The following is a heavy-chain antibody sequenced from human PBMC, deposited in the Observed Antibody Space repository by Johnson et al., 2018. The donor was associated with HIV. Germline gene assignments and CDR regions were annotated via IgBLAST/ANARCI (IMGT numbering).Heavy chain of an antibody. D-gene: IGHD2-2*01. CDR2: ISGSTI. J-gene: IGHJ3*02. Sequence: VQLVESGGGLVQPGGSLRLSCIASGFTFSSYAMSWVRQAPGKGLEWVSAISGSTIYYADSVKGRFTISRDNAKNSLYLQMNSLRAEDTAVYYCAREGFVVLPAAMRLFAFDIWGQGTMVTVSS. CDR3: AREGFVVLPAAMRLFAFDI. V-gene: IGHV3-48*04. CDR1: GFTFSSYA.